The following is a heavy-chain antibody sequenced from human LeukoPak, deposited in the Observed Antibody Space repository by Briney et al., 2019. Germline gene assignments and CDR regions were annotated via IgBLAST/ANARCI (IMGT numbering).Heavy chain of an antibody. Sequence: ASVKVSFKASGYTFTGYYMHWVRQAPGQGLEWMGWINPNSGGTNYAQKFQGRVTMTRDTSISTAYMELSRLRSDDTAVYYCARVPPRRAAHGTVFDYWGQGTLVTVSS. V-gene: IGHV1-2*02. J-gene: IGHJ4*02. D-gene: IGHD6-13*01. CDR1: GYTFTGYY. CDR2: INPNSGGT. CDR3: ARVPPRRAAHGTVFDY.